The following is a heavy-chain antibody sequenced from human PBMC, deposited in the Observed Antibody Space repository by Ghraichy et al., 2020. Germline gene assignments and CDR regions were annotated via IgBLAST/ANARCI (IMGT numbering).Heavy chain of an antibody. J-gene: IGHJ4*02. CDR3: ARGEDLDY. CDR2: INPRTGGT. V-gene: IGHV1-2*04. CDR1: GYTFTDYY. Sequence: ALVKVSCKAFGYTFTDYYIHWVRQAPGQGLEWMGWINPRTGGTDYAQNFQGWVTMTRDTSISTAYMEVRRLKSDNTAVYFCARGEDLDYWGQGTLVTVSS.